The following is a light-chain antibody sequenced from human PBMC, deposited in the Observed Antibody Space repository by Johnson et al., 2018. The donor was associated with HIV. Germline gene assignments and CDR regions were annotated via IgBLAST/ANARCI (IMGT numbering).Light chain of an antibody. CDR2: VNN. CDR3: GTWNNSLSANYV. CDR1: SSNIGNNY. Sequence: QSVLTQPPSVSAAPGQKVTISCSGSSSNIGNNYVSWYQQLPGTAPKLLIYVNNKRPSGIPDRFSGSKSGTSATLGIAGLQTGDEADYYCGTWNNSLSANYVFGTGTRVTV. J-gene: IGLJ1*01. V-gene: IGLV1-51*01.